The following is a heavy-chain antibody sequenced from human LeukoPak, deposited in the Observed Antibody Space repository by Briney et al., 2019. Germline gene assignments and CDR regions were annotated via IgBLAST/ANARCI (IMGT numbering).Heavy chain of an antibody. Sequence: GGSLRLSCVASGFIFSNYEMNWVRQAPGKGLEWLSYISSSGSTIYYADCVKGRFTIPRDNAKKSLYLQMNSLRAEDTAVYFCARSDEITVADSYYYYAMDVWGKGTTVTVSS. J-gene: IGHJ6*04. CDR2: ISSSGSTI. CDR3: ARSDEITVADSYYYYAMDV. V-gene: IGHV3-48*03. D-gene: IGHD6-19*01. CDR1: GFIFSNYE.